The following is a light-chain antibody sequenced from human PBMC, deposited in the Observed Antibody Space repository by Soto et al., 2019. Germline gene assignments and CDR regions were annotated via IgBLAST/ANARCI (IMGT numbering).Light chain of an antibody. CDR3: LQDHANRIT. Sequence: DIQVTQSPSSLSASVGDRVTITCRISQGISMGLSWYQQKPGQAPTVLIYAAASLHSGVPPRFRGSGSGTDVSLSISSLQSEDVASYYCLQDHANRITLGQGTRLEIK. CDR2: AAA. V-gene: IGKV1-27*01. CDR1: QGISMG. J-gene: IGKJ5*01.